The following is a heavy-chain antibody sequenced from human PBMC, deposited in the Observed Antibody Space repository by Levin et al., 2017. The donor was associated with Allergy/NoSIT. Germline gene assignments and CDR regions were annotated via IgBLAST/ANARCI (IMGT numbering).Heavy chain of an antibody. J-gene: IGHJ6*03. Sequence: PEASVKVSCKVSGYTLTELSMHWVRQAPGKGLEWMGGFDPEDGETIYAQKFQGRVTMTEDTSTDTAYMELSSLRSEDTAVYYCATAYCSGGSCPPGYYYYMDVWGKGTTVTVSS. CDR1: GYTLTELS. CDR2: FDPEDGET. CDR3: ATAYCSGGSCPPGYYYYMDV. V-gene: IGHV1-24*01. D-gene: IGHD2-15*01.